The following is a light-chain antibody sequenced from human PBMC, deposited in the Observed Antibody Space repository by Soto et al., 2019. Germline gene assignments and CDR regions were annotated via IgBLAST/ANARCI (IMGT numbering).Light chain of an antibody. J-gene: IGLJ2*01. V-gene: IGLV2-14*01. CDR1: SRDVGTYKY. Sequence: QSALTQPASVSGSPGQSINISCTGSSRDVGTYKYVSWYQQHPGKAPKLIIFEVSHRPSGVSDRFSGSKSGNTASLTISGLQAEDEADYSCSSYTTASSLEFGGGTKGTVL. CDR3: SSYTTASSLE. CDR2: EVS.